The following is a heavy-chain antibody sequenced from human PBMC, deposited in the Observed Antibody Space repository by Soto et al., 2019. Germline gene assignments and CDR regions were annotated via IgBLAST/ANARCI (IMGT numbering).Heavy chain of an antibody. J-gene: IGHJ6*03. D-gene: IGHD3-16*01. CDR2: IYYSGST. V-gene: IGHV4-59*08. CDR1: GGSISSYY. Sequence: QVQLQESGPGLVKPSETLSLTCTVSGGSISSYYWSWIRQPPGKGLEWIGYIYYSGSTNYNPSLKSRATTAVDTTKNHFSMQLSSVTAAAAAVYYCARQGESTSLYYYYMDVWGKGTTVTVSS. CDR3: ARQGESTSLYYYYMDV.